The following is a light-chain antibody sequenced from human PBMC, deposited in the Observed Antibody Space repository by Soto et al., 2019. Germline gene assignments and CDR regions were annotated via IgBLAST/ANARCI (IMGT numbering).Light chain of an antibody. CDR2: DNN. J-gene: IGLJ1*01. CDR1: SSNIGAGYD. Sequence: QSVLTQPPSVSGAPGQRVTISCAGSSSNIGAGYDVHWYQHLPGTAPKLLIYDNNNRPSGVPDRFSGSKSGTSASLAITGLQAEDEADYYCQSYDSSLSALYVFGTGTKVTVL. V-gene: IGLV1-40*01. CDR3: QSYDSSLSALYV.